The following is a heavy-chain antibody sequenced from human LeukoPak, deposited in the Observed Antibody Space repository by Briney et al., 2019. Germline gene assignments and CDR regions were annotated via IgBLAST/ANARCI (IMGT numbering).Heavy chain of an antibody. Sequence: GGSLRLSCAVSGFTFSSYSMNWVRQAPGKGLEWVSYISSSGSTIYYADSVKGRFTMSRDNSKNSLFLQMNSLRAEDTAVYYCARIGSAAFTDSWGQGTLVTVSS. CDR3: ARIGSAAFTDS. CDR2: ISSSGSTI. D-gene: IGHD3-3*02. V-gene: IGHV3-48*01. CDR1: GFTFSSYS. J-gene: IGHJ4*02.